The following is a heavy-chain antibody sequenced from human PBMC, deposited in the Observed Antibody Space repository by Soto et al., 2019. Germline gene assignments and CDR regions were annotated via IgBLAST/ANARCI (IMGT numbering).Heavy chain of an antibody. CDR3: AREAPKLTPVPAAISTWVYYGMDV. J-gene: IGHJ6*02. CDR2: IIPIFGTA. D-gene: IGHD2-2*02. Sequence: SVKVSCKASGGTFSSYAISWVRQAPGQGLEWMGGIIPIFGTANYAQKFQGRVTITADESTSTAYMELSSLRSEDTAVYYCAREAPKLTPVPAAISTWVYYGMDVWGQGTTGTVSS. CDR1: GGTFSSYA. V-gene: IGHV1-69*13.